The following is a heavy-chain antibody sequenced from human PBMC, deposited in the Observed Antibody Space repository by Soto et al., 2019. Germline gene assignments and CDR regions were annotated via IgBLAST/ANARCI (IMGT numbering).Heavy chain of an antibody. V-gene: IGHV3-23*01. Sequence: GGSLRLSCAASGFFFSGFDMSWVRQAPGMGREWVSTISANAGNINYAGSVRGRFSISRDSSKNSVDLQMNSLRVEDTAVYFCTKGSIPAVGRVFFESWGQGTLVTVSS. CDR3: TKGSIPAVGRVFFES. CDR2: ISANAGNI. J-gene: IGHJ4*02. CDR1: GFFFSGFD. D-gene: IGHD6-13*01.